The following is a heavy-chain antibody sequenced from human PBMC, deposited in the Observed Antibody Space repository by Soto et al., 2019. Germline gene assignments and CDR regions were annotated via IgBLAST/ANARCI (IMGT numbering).Heavy chain of an antibody. J-gene: IGHJ4*02. CDR2: IYYSGST. D-gene: IGHD6-6*01. CDR1: GGSISSGGYY. Sequence: PSETLSLTCTVSGGSISSGGYYWSWIRQHPGKGLEWIGYIYYSGSTYYNPSLKSRVTISVDTSKNQFSLKLSSVTAADTAVYYCARSRGSSSYYFDYWGQGTLVTVSS. CDR3: ARSRGSSSYYFDY. V-gene: IGHV4-31*03.